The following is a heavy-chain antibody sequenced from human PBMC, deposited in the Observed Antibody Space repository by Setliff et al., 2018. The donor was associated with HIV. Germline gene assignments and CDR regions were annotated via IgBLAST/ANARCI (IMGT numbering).Heavy chain of an antibody. J-gene: IGHJ4*02. V-gene: IGHV4-61*08. D-gene: IGHD2-21*02. CDR2: IYTSGST. CDR3: ARLSGDYYYFDY. Sequence: SETLSLTCTVSGGFISPGGYYWSWIRQPPGKGLEWIGYIYTSGSTNYNPSLKSRVTISLDTSKNQFSLKLTSVTAADTAVYYCARLSGDYYYFDYWGQGTLVTVSS. CDR1: GGFISPGGYY.